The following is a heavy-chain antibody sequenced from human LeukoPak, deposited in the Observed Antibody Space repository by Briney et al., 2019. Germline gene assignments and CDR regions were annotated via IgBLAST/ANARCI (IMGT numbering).Heavy chain of an antibody. J-gene: IGHJ4*02. V-gene: IGHV3-23*01. Sequence: GGSLRLSCAASGFTFSSYAMSWVRQAPGKGLEWVSAISGSGGSTYYADSVKGRFTISRDNSKNTLYLQMDSLRAEDTAVYYCAKDSYSSSAVTFDYWGQGTLVTVSS. CDR1: GFTFSSYA. D-gene: IGHD6-6*01. CDR3: AKDSYSSSAVTFDY. CDR2: ISGSGGST.